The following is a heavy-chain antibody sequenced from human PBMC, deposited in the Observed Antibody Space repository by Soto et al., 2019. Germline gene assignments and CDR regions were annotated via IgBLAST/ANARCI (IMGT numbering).Heavy chain of an antibody. V-gene: IGHV4-59*01. CDR1: GGSISSYY. D-gene: IGHD3-9*01. J-gene: IGHJ4*02. CDR3: ARGSFDWLYPDY. CDR2: IYYSGST. Sequence: ASETLSLTCTVSGGSISSYYWSWIRQPPGKGLEWIGYIYYSGSTNYNPSLKSRVTISVDTSKNQFSLKLSSVTAADTAVYYCARGSFDWLYPDYWGQGTLVTVSS.